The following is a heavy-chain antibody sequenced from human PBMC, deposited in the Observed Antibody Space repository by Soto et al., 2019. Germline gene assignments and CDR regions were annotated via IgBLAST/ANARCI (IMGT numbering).Heavy chain of an antibody. V-gene: IGHV1-18*01. D-gene: IGHD6-19*01. CDR2: TSGYSGNS. Sequence: ASVKVSCKASGYIFSSFYINWVRQAPGQGLEWMGWTSGYSGNSKYAQKFQGRVTMTTDTSTNTGYMEMRSLTSDDTAVYYCAITGRQWLNLDYWGQGTLVTVSS. CDR1: GYIFSSFY. CDR3: AITGRQWLNLDY. J-gene: IGHJ4*02.